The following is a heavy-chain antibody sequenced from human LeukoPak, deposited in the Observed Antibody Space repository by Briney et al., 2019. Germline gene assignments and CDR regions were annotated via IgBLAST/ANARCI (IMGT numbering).Heavy chain of an antibody. CDR3: ARESGSYSYFDY. J-gene: IGHJ4*02. CDR1: GGSISSYY. D-gene: IGHD1-26*01. V-gene: IGHV4-59*01. CDR2: IHYSGST. Sequence: PSETLSLTCSVSGGSISSYYWSWIRQPPGKGLEWIGYIHYSGSTNYSPSLKSRVTLSVDTSKNQFSLKLGSVTAADTAVYYCARESGSYSYFDYWGQGTVVTVSS.